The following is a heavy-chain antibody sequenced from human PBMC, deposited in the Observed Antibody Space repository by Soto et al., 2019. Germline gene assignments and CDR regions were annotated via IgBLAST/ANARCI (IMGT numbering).Heavy chain of an antibody. CDR1: GFTFSSYA. J-gene: IGHJ6*02. D-gene: IGHD4-17*01. Sequence: PGGSLRLSCAASGFTFSSYAMHWVRQAPGKGLEWVAVISYDGSNKYYAEYVKGRFTISRDNSKNTLYLQMNSLRAEDTAVYYFARDWGGIYGGKTSDYYGMDVWGQGTTVTAP. CDR2: ISYDGSNK. V-gene: IGHV3-30-3*01. CDR3: ARDWGGIYGGKTSDYYGMDV.